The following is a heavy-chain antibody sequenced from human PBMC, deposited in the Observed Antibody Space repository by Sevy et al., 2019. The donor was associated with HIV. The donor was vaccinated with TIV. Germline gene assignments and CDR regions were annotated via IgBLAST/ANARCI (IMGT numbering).Heavy chain of an antibody. D-gene: IGHD6-13*01. J-gene: IGHJ4*02. Sequence: ASVKVSCKASGYTFTSYGISWVRQAPGQGLEWMGWISAYNGNTNYAQKLQGRVTMTTDTSTSTAYMELRSLRSDDTPVYYCARGSIAAALKGVDYWGQGTLVTVSS. CDR3: ARGSIAAALKGVDY. CDR1: GYTFTSYG. CDR2: ISAYNGNT. V-gene: IGHV1-18*01.